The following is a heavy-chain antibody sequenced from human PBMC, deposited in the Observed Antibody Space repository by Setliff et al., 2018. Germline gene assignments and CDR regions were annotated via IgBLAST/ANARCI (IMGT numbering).Heavy chain of an antibody. D-gene: IGHD3-22*01. V-gene: IGHV4-4*02. CDR3: ARAEEFYYDRSGYYASDAFGL. Sequence: SETLSLTCAVSGGSISSSDSNTNWWSWVRQPPGKGLGWIGEINHSGNTNYNPSLKSRVTVSVDKPKNQFSLKLSSVTAADTAVYYCARAEEFYYDRSGYYASDAFGLWGQGTMVTV. CDR1: GGSISSSDSNTNW. CDR2: INHSGNT. J-gene: IGHJ3*01.